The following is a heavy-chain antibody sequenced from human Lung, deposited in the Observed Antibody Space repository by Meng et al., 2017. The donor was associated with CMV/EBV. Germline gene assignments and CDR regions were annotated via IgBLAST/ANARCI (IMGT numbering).Heavy chain of an antibody. Sequence: QVQLQQWGAGLLKPSGTVSLTCAVYGGAFSGYYWSWIRQPPGKGLLWIGYIYYSGSTNYNPSLKSRVTISVDTSKNQFSLKLSSVTAADTAVYYCARHGFDCGGDCYSEGWFDPWGQGTPVTVSS. CDR1: GGAFSGYY. V-gene: IGHV4-34*11. CDR3: ARHGFDCGGDCYSEGWFDP. D-gene: IGHD2-21*02. J-gene: IGHJ5*01. CDR2: IYYSGST.